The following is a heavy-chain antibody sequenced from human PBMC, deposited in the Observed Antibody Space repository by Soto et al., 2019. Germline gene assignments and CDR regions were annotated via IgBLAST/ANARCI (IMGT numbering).Heavy chain of an antibody. CDR2: INPSGGST. CDR1: GYTFTSYY. V-gene: IGHV1-46*01. J-gene: IGHJ6*02. Sequence: ASVKVSCKASGYTFTSYYMHWVRQAPGQGLEWMGIINPSGGSTSYAQKFQGRVTITRDTSTSTVYMELSSLRSEDTAVYYCAREYCSSTSCLYGMDVWGQGTTVTVSS. CDR3: AREYCSSTSCLYGMDV. D-gene: IGHD2-2*01.